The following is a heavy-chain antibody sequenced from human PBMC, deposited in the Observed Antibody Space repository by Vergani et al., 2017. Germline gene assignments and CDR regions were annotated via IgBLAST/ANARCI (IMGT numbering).Heavy chain of an antibody. D-gene: IGHD2-15*01. CDR2: IWSKPYGGTT. CDR3: AKSFDTSYCTGASCYVADS. V-gene: IGHV3-49*04. J-gene: IGHJ4*02. Sequence: EVHLVESGGGLVQPGRSLRLSCSGSGFTLGDYAMTWVRQAPGKGLEWVAFIWSKPYGGTTEYAASVKGRFTISRDDSKSIAYLQMSSLKAEDTAVYYCAKSFDTSYCTGASCYVADSWGQGTLVTVSS. CDR1: GFTLGDYA.